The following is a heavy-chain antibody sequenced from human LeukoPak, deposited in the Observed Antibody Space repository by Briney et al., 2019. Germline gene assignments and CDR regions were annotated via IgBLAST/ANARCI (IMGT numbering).Heavy chain of an antibody. Sequence: GGSLRLSCAASGFTFSSYSMNWVRQAPGKGLEWVSSISSSSSYIYYADSVKGRLTISRDNAKNSLYLQMNSLRAEDTAVYYCARREVVPAAFNYYYYYGMDVWGKGTTVTVSS. V-gene: IGHV3-21*01. CDR1: GFTFSSYS. D-gene: IGHD2-2*01. CDR3: ARREVVPAAFNYYYYYGMDV. CDR2: ISSSSSYI. J-gene: IGHJ6*04.